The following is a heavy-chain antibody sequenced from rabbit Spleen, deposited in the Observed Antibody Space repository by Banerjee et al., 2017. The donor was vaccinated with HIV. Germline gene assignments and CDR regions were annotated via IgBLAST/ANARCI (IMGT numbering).Heavy chain of an antibody. J-gene: IGHJ6*01. CDR1: GFSLSSNYF. D-gene: IGHD8-1*01. CDR3: ARYAGTSFSSYGMDL. Sequence: QSLEESGGDLVKPEGSLTLTCTASGFSLSSNYFMCWVRQAPGKELEWIACIDTGSSGFTYFASWAKGRFTISKTSSTTVTLQMTSLTAADTATYFCARYAGTSFSSYGMDLWGPGTLVTVS. CDR2: IDTGSSGFT. V-gene: IGHV1S40*01.